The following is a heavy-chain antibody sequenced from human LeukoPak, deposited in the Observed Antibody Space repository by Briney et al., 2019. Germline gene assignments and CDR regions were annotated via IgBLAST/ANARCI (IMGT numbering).Heavy chain of an antibody. D-gene: IGHD6-19*01. J-gene: IGHJ4*02. Sequence: GGSLRLSCAASGFTFSSYAINWVRQAPGKGLEWVSSISAGGSTSCADSVRGRFTISRDNSKNTLYLQMDSLRAEDTALYYCATYHSGRFFDYWGQGTLVTVSS. CDR2: ISAGGST. CDR1: GFTFSSYA. CDR3: ATYHSGRFFDY. V-gene: IGHV3-23*01.